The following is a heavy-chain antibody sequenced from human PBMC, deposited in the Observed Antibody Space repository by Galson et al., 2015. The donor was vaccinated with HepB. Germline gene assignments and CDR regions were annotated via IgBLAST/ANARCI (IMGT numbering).Heavy chain of an antibody. J-gene: IGHJ4*02. Sequence: SLRLSCAASGFTFSSYAMSWVRQAPGKGLEWVSAISGSGGSTYYADSVKGRFTISRDNSKNTLYLQMNSLRAEDTAVYYCAKDHAGYSSGWYDYWGQGTLVTVSS. CDR2: ISGSGGST. CDR3: AKDHAGYSSGWYDY. D-gene: IGHD6-19*01. CDR1: GFTFSSYA. V-gene: IGHV3-23*01.